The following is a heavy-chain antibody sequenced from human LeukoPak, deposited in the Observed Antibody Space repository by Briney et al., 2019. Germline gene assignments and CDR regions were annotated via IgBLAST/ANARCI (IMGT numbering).Heavy chain of an antibody. V-gene: IGHV3-66*01. Sequence: GGSLRLSCAASGFTVSSSHMRWVRQAPGKGLEWVSVIYSGGATYYADSVKGRFTISRDNSKNKLYLQMNSLRAEDTAVYYCARDVGYYDSSGYYYTGYYFDYWGQGTLVTVSS. CDR2: IYSGGAT. CDR3: ARDVGYYDSSGYYYTGYYFDY. J-gene: IGHJ4*02. D-gene: IGHD3-22*01. CDR1: GFTVSSSH.